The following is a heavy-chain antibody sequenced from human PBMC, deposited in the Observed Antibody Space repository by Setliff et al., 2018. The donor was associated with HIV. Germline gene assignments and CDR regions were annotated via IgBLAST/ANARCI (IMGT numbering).Heavy chain of an antibody. CDR1: GGSIRSSSYY. CDR2: IYYSGST. Sequence: SETLSLTCTVSGGSIRSSSYYWGWIRQPPGKGLEWIGSIYYSGSTCYNSSLRCRVTISGDTSKKQFSLKLSSVTAADTAVYYCVIRSRLGGSSNYFDYWGQGTLVTVSS. D-gene: IGHD3-16*01. J-gene: IGHJ4*02. V-gene: IGHV4-39*07. CDR3: VIRSRLGGSSNYFDY.